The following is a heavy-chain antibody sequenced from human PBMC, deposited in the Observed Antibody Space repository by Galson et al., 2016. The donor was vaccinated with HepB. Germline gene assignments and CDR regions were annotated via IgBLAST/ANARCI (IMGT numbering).Heavy chain of an antibody. CDR1: GFIFKYFG. Sequence: SLRLSCAASGFIFKYFGMHWVRQAPGKGLEWVAVIWPDGSYKYYRDSVKGRFTISRDNSGKFLYLDMNNLRVDDTAVYYCARVEGSGWSFYGLDVWGHGTTVAVSS. CDR2: IWPDGSYK. J-gene: IGHJ6*02. CDR3: ARVEGSGWSFYGLDV. D-gene: IGHD6-19*01. V-gene: IGHV3-33*08.